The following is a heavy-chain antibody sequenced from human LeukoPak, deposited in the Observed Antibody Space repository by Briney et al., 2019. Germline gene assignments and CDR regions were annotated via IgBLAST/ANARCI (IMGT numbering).Heavy chain of an antibody. J-gene: IGHJ4*02. CDR3: AKEQLLWFGEFRPYFDY. CDR1: GFTFSSYA. D-gene: IGHD3-10*01. V-gene: IGHV3-30-3*01. CDR2: ISYDGSNK. Sequence: GGSLRLSCAASGFTFSSYAMHWVRQAPGKGLEWVAVISYDGSNKYYADSVKGRFTISRDNSKNTLYLQMNSLRAEDTAVYYCAKEQLLWFGEFRPYFDYWGQGTLVTVSS.